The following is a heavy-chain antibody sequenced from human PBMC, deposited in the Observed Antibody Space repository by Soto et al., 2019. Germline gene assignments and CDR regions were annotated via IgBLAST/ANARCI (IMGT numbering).Heavy chain of an antibody. Sequence: GGSLRLSCAASGFTFSSYWMHWVRQAPGKGLVWVSRINSDGSSTSYADSVKGRFTISRDNAKNTLYLQMNSLRAEDTAVYYCARGGPYCSGGSCYLNYYYGMDVWGQGTTVTSP. V-gene: IGHV3-74*01. CDR2: INSDGSST. CDR3: ARGGPYCSGGSCYLNYYYGMDV. CDR1: GFTFSSYW. D-gene: IGHD2-15*01. J-gene: IGHJ6*02.